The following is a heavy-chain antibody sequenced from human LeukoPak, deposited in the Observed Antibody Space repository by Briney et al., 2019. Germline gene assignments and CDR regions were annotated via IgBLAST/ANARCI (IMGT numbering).Heavy chain of an antibody. CDR2: IIPISGTT. J-gene: IGHJ5*02. Sequence: SVKVSCKTSGGTFTSYAITWVRQAPGQGLEWMGKIIPISGTTNYAQKFQGRVTFTADESTSTAYLGLSSLRSEDTALYYCARKLRLGGNWFDPWGQGTLVTVSS. CDR3: ARKLRLGGNWFDP. V-gene: IGHV1-69*15. CDR1: GGTFTSYA. D-gene: IGHD1-26*01.